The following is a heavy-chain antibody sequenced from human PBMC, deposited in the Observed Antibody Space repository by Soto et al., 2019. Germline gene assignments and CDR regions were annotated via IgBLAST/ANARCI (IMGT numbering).Heavy chain of an antibody. D-gene: IGHD3-22*01. CDR1: GFTFSSYG. J-gene: IGHJ4*02. Sequence: GGSLRLSCAASGFTFSSYGMHWVRQAPGKGLEWVAVISYDGSNKYYADSVKGRFTISRDNSKNTLYLQMNSLRAEDTAVYYCAKDLYYYDSSGYEVSGFDYWGQGALVTVSS. V-gene: IGHV3-30*18. CDR2: ISYDGSNK. CDR3: AKDLYYYDSSGYEVSGFDY.